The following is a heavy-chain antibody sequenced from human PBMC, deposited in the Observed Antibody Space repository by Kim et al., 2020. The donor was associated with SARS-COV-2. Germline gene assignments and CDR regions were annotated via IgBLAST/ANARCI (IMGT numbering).Heavy chain of an antibody. Sequence: GGSLRLSCAASGFTFDDYAMHWVRQAPGKGLEWVSLISGDGGSTYYADSVKGRFTISRDNSKNSLYLQMNSLRTEDTALYYCAKDTNYDYVWGSYRFDSYFDYWGQGTLVTVSS. CDR1: GFTFDDYA. CDR2: ISGDGGST. J-gene: IGHJ4*02. CDR3: AKDTNYDYVWGSYRFDSYFDY. D-gene: IGHD3-16*02. V-gene: IGHV3-43*02.